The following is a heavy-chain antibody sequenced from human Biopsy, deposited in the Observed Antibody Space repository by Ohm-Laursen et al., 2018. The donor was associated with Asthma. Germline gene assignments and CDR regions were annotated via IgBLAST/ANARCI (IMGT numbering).Heavy chain of an antibody. Sequence: PSDTLSLTCLVSGDAMSTSGSYWGWIRQSPGKGLEWIGSIYYSGRTYYNPSLESRLTISAKTSKNHFSLKVTSGTAADTAVYYCARAVSSSSYWYFDLWGRGDLVTVSS. D-gene: IGHD6-6*01. CDR2: IYYSGRT. CDR3: ARAVSSSSYWYFDL. J-gene: IGHJ2*01. V-gene: IGHV4-39*02. CDR1: GDAMSTSGSY.